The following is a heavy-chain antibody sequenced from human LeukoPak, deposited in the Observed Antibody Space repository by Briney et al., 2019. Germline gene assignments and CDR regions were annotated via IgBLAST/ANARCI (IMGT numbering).Heavy chain of an antibody. J-gene: IGHJ4*02. CDR2: ISSSSSYI. V-gene: IGHV3-21*01. Sequence: GGSLRLSCAASGFTFSSYTMNWVRQAPGKGLEWVSSISSSSSYIYYADSVTGRFTISRDNAKNSLYLQMNSLRAEGTAVYYCARGYGDLGYWGQGTLVTVSS. CDR1: GFTFSSYT. D-gene: IGHD4-17*01. CDR3: ARGYGDLGY.